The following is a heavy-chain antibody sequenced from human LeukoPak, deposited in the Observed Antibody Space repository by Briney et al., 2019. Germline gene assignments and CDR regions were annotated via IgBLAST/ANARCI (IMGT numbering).Heavy chain of an antibody. V-gene: IGHV3-23*01. J-gene: IGHJ4*02. CDR1: GFTFSSYA. Sequence: GGSLRLSCAASGFTFSSYAMSWVRQAPGKGLEWVSAISGSGGSTYYADSVKGRFTISRDNSKNTLYLQMNSLRAEDTAVYYCAREGSKAMIVVPGVDYWGQGTLVTVSS. CDR2: ISGSGGST. CDR3: AREGSKAMIVVPGVDY. D-gene: IGHD3-22*01.